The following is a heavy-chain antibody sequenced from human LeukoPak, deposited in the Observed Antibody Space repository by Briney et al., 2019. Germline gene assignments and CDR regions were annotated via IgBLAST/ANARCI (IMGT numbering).Heavy chain of an antibody. CDR2: ISGSGGST. J-gene: IGHJ4*02. CDR1: GFTFSSYA. V-gene: IGHV3-23*01. CDR3: AKDLGYGERWLVGKGYFDY. D-gene: IGHD6-19*01. Sequence: GGSLRLSCAASGFTFSSYAMSWVRQAPGKGLEWVSAISGSGGSTYYADSVKGRFTISRDNSKNTLYLQMNSLRAEDTAVYYCAKDLGYGERWLVGKGYFDYWGQGTLVTVSS.